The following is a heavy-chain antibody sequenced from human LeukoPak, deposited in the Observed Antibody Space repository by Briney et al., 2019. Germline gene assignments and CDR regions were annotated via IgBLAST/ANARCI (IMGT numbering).Heavy chain of an antibody. J-gene: IGHJ6*03. Sequence: QASETLSLTCAVYGGSFSDYYWTWVRQAPGKGLQWDSAIHKNAITYYADTVKGRFTISRDNSKNMVYLQMNSLRAEDTAVYYCARSLRVRGVPDYMDVWGKGTTVTISS. CDR2: IHKNAIT. CDR1: GGSFSDYY. D-gene: IGHD3-10*01. V-gene: IGHV3-53*01. CDR3: ARSLRVRGVPDYMDV.